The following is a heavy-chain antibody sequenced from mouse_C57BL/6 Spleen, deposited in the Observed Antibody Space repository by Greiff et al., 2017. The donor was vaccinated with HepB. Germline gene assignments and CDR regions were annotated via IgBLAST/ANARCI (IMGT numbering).Heavy chain of an antibody. V-gene: IGHV3-8*01. CDR1: GYSITSDY. J-gene: IGHJ1*03. CDR3: ARVIYYGEGYFDV. CDR2: ISYSGST. D-gene: IGHD2-1*01. Sequence: EVQRVESGPGLAKPSQTLSLTCSVTGYSITSDYWNWIRKFPGNKLEYMGYISYSGSTYYNPSLKSRISITRDTSKNQYYLQLNSVTTEDTATYYCARVIYYGEGYFDVWGTGTTVTVSS.